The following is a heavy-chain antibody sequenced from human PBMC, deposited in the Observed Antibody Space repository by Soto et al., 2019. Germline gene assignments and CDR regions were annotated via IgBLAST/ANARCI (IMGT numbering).Heavy chain of an antibody. J-gene: IGHJ3*02. CDR2: IWYHGGNE. CDR1: GFTFSDFG. D-gene: IGHD2-8*01. CDR3: ARRGCVKGVCYNSHDM. V-gene: IGHV3-33*03. Sequence: QVQLVESGGGVVQPGRSLRLSGAVSGFTFSDFGMHWVRQAPGKGLEWVALIWYHGGNEEYADSVKGRFSISRDNSKNTLHLQMDSLRAEDTAVYYCARRGCVKGVCYNSHDMWGQGTMVTVSS.